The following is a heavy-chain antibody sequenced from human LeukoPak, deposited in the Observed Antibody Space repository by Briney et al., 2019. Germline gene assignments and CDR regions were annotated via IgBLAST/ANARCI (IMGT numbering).Heavy chain of an antibody. V-gene: IGHV5-51*01. CDR3: ARHRAAATLSGSFDP. CDR1: GYSFTNYW. CDR2: IYPGDSDT. Sequence: GESLKISCKGSGYSFTNYWIGWVRQMPGKGLEWMGIIYPGDSDTRYSPSSQGQVTISVDKSISTAYLQWSSLKASDTAMYYCARHRAAATLSGSFDPWGQGTLVTVSS. J-gene: IGHJ5*02. D-gene: IGHD2-15*01.